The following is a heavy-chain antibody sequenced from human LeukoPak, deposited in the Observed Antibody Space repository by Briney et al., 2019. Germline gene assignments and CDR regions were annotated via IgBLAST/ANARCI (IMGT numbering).Heavy chain of an antibody. V-gene: IGHV3-48*02. Sequence: GGALRLSCAASGFTFSSYRMNWVRQAPGKGLEWISDISSSSSTINYDYSVKGRFTISRDNAKNSLYLQMNSLRDEDTAVYYCARGREYGSGTIRAFDIWGQGTMVTVSS. CDR3: ARGREYGSGTIRAFDI. J-gene: IGHJ3*02. CDR2: ISSSSSTI. CDR1: GFTFSSYR. D-gene: IGHD3-10*01.